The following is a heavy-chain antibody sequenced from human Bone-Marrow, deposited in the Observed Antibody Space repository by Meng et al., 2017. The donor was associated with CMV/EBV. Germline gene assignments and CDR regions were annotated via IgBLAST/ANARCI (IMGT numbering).Heavy chain of an antibody. Sequence: SVKVSCKACGGTFNSYAISWVRQAPGHGLEWMGGIIPILVIANYAQQLQGKVTSTADKSTSTDYMELRRLRSEATAVNCWSYRAFVTTVVPPGSDYFDYWGQGTLVTVSS. J-gene: IGHJ4*02. V-gene: IGHV1-69*10. D-gene: IGHD4-23*01. CDR1: GGTFNSYA. CDR2: IIPILVIA. CDR3: SYRAFVTTVVPPGSDYFDY.